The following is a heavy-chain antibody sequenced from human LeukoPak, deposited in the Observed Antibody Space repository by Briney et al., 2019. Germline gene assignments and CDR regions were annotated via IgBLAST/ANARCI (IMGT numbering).Heavy chain of an antibody. CDR3: AKVHKGGITMIVVVPAFFDY. CDR2: ISGSGGST. CDR1: GYTFSSYA. D-gene: IGHD3-22*01. V-gene: IGHV3-23*01. Sequence: PGGSLRLSCAASGYTFSSYAIIWVRQAPGKGLEWVSAISGSGGSTYYADSVKGRFTISRDNSKNTLYLQMNSLRAEDTAVYYCAKVHKGGITMIVVVPAFFDYWGQGTLVTVSS. J-gene: IGHJ4*02.